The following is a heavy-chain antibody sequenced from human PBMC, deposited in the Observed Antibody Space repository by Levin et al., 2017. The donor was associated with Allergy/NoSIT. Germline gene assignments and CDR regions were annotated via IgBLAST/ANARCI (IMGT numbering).Heavy chain of an antibody. CDR2: VSYSGNS. Sequence: ESLKISCSVSGDSISSSDSYWGWIRQPPGKGLEWIGTVSYSGNSSSNPSLKSRLTISVDSSKTQFSLMLNSVTAADTAFYYCARAAVVPNCDFWGQGTLVTVSS. CDR3: ARAAVVPNCDF. J-gene: IGHJ4*02. CDR1: GDSISSSDSY. D-gene: IGHD5-12*01. V-gene: IGHV4-39*07.